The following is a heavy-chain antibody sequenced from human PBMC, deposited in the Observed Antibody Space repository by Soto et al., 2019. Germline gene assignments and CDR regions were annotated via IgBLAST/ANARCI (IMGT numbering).Heavy chain of an antibody. J-gene: IGHJ5*02. D-gene: IGHD3-3*01. CDR2: ISGSGGST. CDR3: ARGDGDFYDTKTNEIYT. V-gene: IGHV3-23*01. Sequence: PGESLKISCAASGFTFSSYAMSWVRQAPGKGLEWVSAISGSGGSTFYADSVKGRFTISRDNAKNTLYLQMNSLRAEDTAVYYCARGDGDFYDTKTNEIYTCGQGAVVTISS. CDR1: GFTFSSYA.